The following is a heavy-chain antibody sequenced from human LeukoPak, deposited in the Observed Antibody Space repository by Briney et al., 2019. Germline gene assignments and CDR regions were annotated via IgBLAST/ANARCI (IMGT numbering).Heavy chain of an antibody. CDR1: GGSISSSSYY. J-gene: IGHJ5*02. CDR3: ARLRLKITGTSGLSWFDP. Sequence: SETLSLTCTVSGGSISSSSYYWGWIRQPPGKGLEWIGYIYFSGSTNYSPSLKSRVTISVDTSKNQFSLKLNSVTAADTAVYYCARLRLKITGTSGLSWFDPWGQGTLVTVSS. CDR2: IYFSGST. D-gene: IGHD1/OR15-1a*01. V-gene: IGHV4-61*05.